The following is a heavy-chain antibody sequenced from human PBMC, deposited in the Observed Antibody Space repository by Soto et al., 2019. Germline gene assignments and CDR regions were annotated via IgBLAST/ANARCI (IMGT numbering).Heavy chain of an antibody. V-gene: IGHV3-23*01. CDR1: GLTFNKYD. CDR2: ISASGGST. CDR3: AKTPFAYCSTISCYSFDY. J-gene: IGHJ4*02. Sequence: GGSLRLSCAASGLTFNKYDMTWVRQAPGKGLDWVSTISASGGSTYYADSVKGRFTISRDNSKNTLYLEMNSLRVEDTAVYYFAKTPFAYCSTISCYSFDYWGQGTLVTVSS. D-gene: IGHD2-2*01.